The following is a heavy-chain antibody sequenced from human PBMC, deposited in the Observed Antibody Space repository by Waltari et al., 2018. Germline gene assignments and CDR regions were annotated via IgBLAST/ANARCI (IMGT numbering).Heavy chain of an antibody. CDR1: GGTFSSYA. Sequence: QVQLVQSGAEVKKPGSSVKVSCKASGGTFSSYAISWVRQAPGHGLEWMGGIIPIFGTANYAQKFQGRVTITTDESTSTAYMELSSLRSEDTAVYYCARDQGITMYSSSWYGWFDPWGQGTLVTVSS. CDR2: IIPIFGTA. CDR3: ARDQGITMYSSSWYGWFDP. D-gene: IGHD6-13*01. J-gene: IGHJ5*02. V-gene: IGHV1-69*05.